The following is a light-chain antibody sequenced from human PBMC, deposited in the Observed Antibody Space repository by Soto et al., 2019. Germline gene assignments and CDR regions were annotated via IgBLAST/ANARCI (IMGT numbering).Light chain of an antibody. CDR1: QSIITY. V-gene: IGKV1-39*01. CDR2: AAS. J-gene: IGKJ4*01. Sequence: DIQMTQSPSSLSASVGDRIDITCRASQSIITYLNWYQQKPGKAPNLLIYAASSLQSGVSSRFSASGSGTDFTLTISSLQPEDFATYYCQQSYSTPLTFGGGTKVDIK. CDR3: QQSYSTPLT.